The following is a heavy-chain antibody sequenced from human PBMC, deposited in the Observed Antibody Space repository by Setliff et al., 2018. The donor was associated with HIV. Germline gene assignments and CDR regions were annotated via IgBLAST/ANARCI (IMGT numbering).Heavy chain of an antibody. D-gene: IGHD4-4*01. CDR3: ARDSGDDYSDYYYYGMDV. J-gene: IGHJ6*02. Sequence: EASVKVSCKASGYTFTNYAMHWVRQAPGQRLEWMGWINAGNGDIKYSQKFQGRVTFTWDTSASTAYMELSSLRSEDTALYYCARDSGDDYSDYYYYGMDVWGQGTTVTVSS. CDR1: GYTFTNYA. V-gene: IGHV1-3*01. CDR2: INAGNGDI.